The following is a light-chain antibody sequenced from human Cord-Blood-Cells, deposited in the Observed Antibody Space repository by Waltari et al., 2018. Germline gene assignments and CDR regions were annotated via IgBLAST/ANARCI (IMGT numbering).Light chain of an antibody. CDR2: DAS. CDR1: QSVSSY. Sequence: EIVLTQSPATLSLSPGERATLSCRASQSVSSYLAWYQQKPGQAPRLLIYDASNRATGIPARFSGSGSGTDFTLTISSLEPEDFAVYYCRQRSNWSMYTFGQGTKLEIK. CDR3: RQRSNWSMYT. J-gene: IGKJ2*01. V-gene: IGKV3-11*01.